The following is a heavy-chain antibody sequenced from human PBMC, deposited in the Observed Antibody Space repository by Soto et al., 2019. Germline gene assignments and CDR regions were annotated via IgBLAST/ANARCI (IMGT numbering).Heavy chain of an antibody. J-gene: IGHJ5*02. D-gene: IGHD3-3*01. CDR2: IIPIFGTT. CDR1: GGTFSSYA. CDR3: ARGQLFWTCSHKLAVDP. Sequence: QVQLVQSGAEVKNPGSSVKVSCKASGGTFSSYAISWVRQAPGRGLEWMGGIIPIFGTTNYAQKFQGRVTVSADESTITSFMVLSSLRSEYTAVYYCARGQLFWTCSHKLAVDPWGQGTLVTVAS. V-gene: IGHV1-69*01.